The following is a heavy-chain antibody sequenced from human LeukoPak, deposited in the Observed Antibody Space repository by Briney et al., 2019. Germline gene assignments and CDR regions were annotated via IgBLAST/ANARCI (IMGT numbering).Heavy chain of an antibody. CDR1: GFTFSSYW. D-gene: IGHD6-6*01. V-gene: IGHV3-74*01. CDR3: ARGAARLGSDY. J-gene: IGHJ4*02. Sequence: PGGSLRLSCAASGFTFSSYWMHWVRQAPGKGLAWVSRINSDGSSTIYEDSVKGRFTISRDNAKNTLYLQMNSLRAEDTAVYYCARGAARLGSDYWGQGTLVTVSS. CDR2: INSDGSST.